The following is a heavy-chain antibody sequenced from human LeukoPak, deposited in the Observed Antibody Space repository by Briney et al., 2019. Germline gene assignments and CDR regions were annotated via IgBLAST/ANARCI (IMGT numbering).Heavy chain of an antibody. Sequence: GASAKVSCKASGYTFTSYGISWVRQAPGQGLEWMGWISAYNGNTNYAQKLQGRVTMTTDTSTSTAYMELRSLRSDDTAVYYCARVGILTGYHSLPFAFDIWGQGTMVTVSS. CDR2: ISAYNGNT. V-gene: IGHV1-18*01. CDR3: ARVGILTGYHSLPFAFDI. CDR1: GYTFTSYG. J-gene: IGHJ3*02. D-gene: IGHD3-9*01.